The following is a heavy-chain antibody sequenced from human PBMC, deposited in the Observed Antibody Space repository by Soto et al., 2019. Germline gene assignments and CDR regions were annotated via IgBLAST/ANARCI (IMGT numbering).Heavy chain of an antibody. D-gene: IGHD2-2*01. CDR3: ARDCTTTSCWGSYYGMDV. J-gene: IGHJ6*02. V-gene: IGHV3-11*06. Sequence: GGSLRLSCAASGFTFSDYYMSWIRQAPGKGLEWISYISSNNYYTSYADSVKGRFTISRDAAKNSLYLQMNSLTAEDTAVYYCARDCTTTSCWGSYYGMDVWGQGTTVTVSS. CDR1: GFTFSDYY. CDR2: ISSNNYYT.